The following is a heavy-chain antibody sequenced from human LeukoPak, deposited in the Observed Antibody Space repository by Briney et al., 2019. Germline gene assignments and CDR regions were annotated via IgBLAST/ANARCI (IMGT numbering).Heavy chain of an antibody. CDR3: ARLSQPHYYYYYMDV. CDR2: IYYSGST. J-gene: IGHJ6*03. D-gene: IGHD2-2*01. CDR1: GGSISSYY. V-gene: IGHV4-59*01. Sequence: DPSETLSLTCTVSGGSISSYYWSWIRQPPGKGLEWIGYIYYSGSTNYNPSLKSRVTISVDTSRDQFSLKLSSVTAADTAVYYCARLSQPHYYYYYMDVWGKGTTVTISS.